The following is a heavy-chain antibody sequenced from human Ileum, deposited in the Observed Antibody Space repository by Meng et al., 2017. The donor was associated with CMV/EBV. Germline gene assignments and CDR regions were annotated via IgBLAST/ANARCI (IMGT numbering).Heavy chain of an antibody. J-gene: IGHJ4*02. CDR3: ARDKSDLGREGFYY. Sequence: VKLGDAVAEVTKPGDSEDVAWRTSGYSCTNYGVTWVRQAPEQGLEWMGWISGYTGNTQYSEKIQGRVTMTADTSTATAYMELTRLRSDDTAVYYCARDKSDLGREGFYYWGQGTLVTVSS. CDR1: GYSCTNYG. CDR2: ISGYTGNT. V-gene: IGHV1-18*01. D-gene: IGHD3-10*01.